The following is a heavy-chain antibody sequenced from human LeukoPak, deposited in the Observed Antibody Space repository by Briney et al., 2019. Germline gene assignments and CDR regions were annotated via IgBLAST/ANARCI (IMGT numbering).Heavy chain of an antibody. CDR3: ASVYCSGGSCYSGWFDP. CDR2: INSDGSST. V-gene: IGHV3-74*01. Sequence: GGSLRLSCAASGFTFISYWMHWVRQAPGKGLVWVSRINSDGSSTSYADSVKGRFTISRDNAKNTLYLQMNSLRAEDTAVYYCASVYCSGGSCYSGWFDPWGQGTLVTVSS. CDR1: GFTFISYW. J-gene: IGHJ5*02. D-gene: IGHD2-15*01.